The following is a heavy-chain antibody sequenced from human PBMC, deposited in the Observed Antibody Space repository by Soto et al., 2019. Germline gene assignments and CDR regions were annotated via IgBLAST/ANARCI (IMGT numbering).Heavy chain of an antibody. CDR2: IKQDGSEK. V-gene: IGHV3-7*01. Sequence: GGSLRLSCAASGFTFSSYWMSWVRQAPGKGLEWVANIKQDGSEKYYVDSVKGRFTISRDNAKNSLYLQMNSLRAEDTAVYYCARRIYYCSGGSCDRAGAFDIWGQGTMVTVSS. CDR1: GFTFSSYW. J-gene: IGHJ3*02. CDR3: ARRIYYCSGGSCDRAGAFDI. D-gene: IGHD2-15*01.